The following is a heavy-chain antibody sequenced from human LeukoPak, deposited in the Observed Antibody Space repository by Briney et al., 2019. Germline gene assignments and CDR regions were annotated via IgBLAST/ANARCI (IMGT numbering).Heavy chain of an antibody. CDR2: ISAYNGNT. V-gene: IGHV1-18*01. CDR1: GYSFTSYG. Sequence: ASVEVSCKASGYSFTSYGISWVRQAPGQGLEWMGWISAYNGNTNYAQKLQGRVTMTTDTSTSTAYMELRSLRSDDTAVYYCARSYYDSSGSPNWFDPWGQGTLVTVSS. CDR3: ARSYYDSSGSPNWFDP. J-gene: IGHJ5*02. D-gene: IGHD3-22*01.